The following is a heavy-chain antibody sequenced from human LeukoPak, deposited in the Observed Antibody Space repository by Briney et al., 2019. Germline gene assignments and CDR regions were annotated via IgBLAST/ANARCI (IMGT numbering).Heavy chain of an antibody. D-gene: IGHD3-22*01. Sequence: SETLSLTCTVSGYSISSGYYWGWIRQPPGKGLEWIGSIYHSGSTYYNPSLKSRVTISVDTSKNQFSLKLSSVTAADTAVYYCASDYGYYYDSSGYYPLGYWGQGTLVTVSS. CDR2: IYHSGST. CDR1: GYSISSGYY. J-gene: IGHJ4*02. CDR3: ASDYGYYYDSSGYYPLGY. V-gene: IGHV4-38-2*02.